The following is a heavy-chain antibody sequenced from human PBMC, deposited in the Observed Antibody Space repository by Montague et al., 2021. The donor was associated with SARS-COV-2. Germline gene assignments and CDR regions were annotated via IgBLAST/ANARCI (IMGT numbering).Heavy chain of an antibody. CDR3: ARVKRGYDRGLCVSSDLDY. D-gene: IGHD1-14*01. Sequence: SETLSLTCTVSGGSISSGNYYWSWIRQPPGKGLEWIGYIYYSGSTYYNPSLKSRVTISVDTSKNQSSLKLSSVTAADTAVYYCARVKRGYDRGLCVSSDLDYWGQGTMVTVSS. CDR1: GGSISSGNYY. J-gene: IGHJ4*02. V-gene: IGHV4-61*01. CDR2: IYYSGST.